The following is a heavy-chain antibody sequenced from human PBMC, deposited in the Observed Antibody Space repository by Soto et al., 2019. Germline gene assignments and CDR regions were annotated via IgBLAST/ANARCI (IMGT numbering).Heavy chain of an antibody. V-gene: IGHV1-69*13. Sequence: SVKVSCKASGGTFSSYAISWVRQAPGQGLEWMGGIIPIFGTANYAQKFQGRVTITADESTSTAYMELSSLRSEDTAVYYCAIPNPITAMVPGYYYGMDVWGQGTTVTVSS. CDR3: AIPNPITAMVPGYYYGMDV. CDR1: GGTFSSYA. J-gene: IGHJ6*02. CDR2: IIPIFGTA. D-gene: IGHD5-18*01.